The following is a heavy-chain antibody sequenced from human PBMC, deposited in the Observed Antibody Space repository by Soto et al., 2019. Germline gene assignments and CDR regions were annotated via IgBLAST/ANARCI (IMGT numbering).Heavy chain of an antibody. D-gene: IGHD2-15*01. Sequence: SETPSLTCTVSGGSISSSSYYWGWIRQPPGKGLERIGNIYYSGNTYCNPSLKSRVTISVDTSKNQFSLMLSSVTAADTAVYYCARSDIVVVVGATPWGVYYFDFWGQGTLVTVSS. J-gene: IGHJ4*02. CDR2: IYYSGNT. CDR1: GGSISSSSYY. CDR3: ARSDIVVVVGATPWGVYYFDF. V-gene: IGHV4-39*01.